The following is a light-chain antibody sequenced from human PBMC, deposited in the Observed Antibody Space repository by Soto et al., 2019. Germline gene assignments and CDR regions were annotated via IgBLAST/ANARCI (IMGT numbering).Light chain of an antibody. CDR1: SSDLGGYNF. J-gene: IGLJ3*02. Sequence: QSALTQPASVSGSPGQSITISCTGTSSDLGGYNFVSWYQQHSGKAPKLMIYDVTNRPSGVSNRFSGSKSGNTASLTISGLQAEDEADYYCSSYTTRNTLNWVFGGGTKVTVL. CDR2: DVT. V-gene: IGLV2-14*01. CDR3: SSYTTRNTLNWV.